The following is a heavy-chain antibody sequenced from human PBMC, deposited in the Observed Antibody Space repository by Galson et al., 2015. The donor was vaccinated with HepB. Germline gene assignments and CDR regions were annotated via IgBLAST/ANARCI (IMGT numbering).Heavy chain of an antibody. Sequence: SVKVSCKVSGYTLTELSMHWVRQAPGKGLEWMGGFDPEDGETIYAQKFQGRVTMTEDTSTDTAYMELSSLRSEDTAVYYCATDPSGWYPAGRYWGQGTLVTVSS. CDR1: GYTLTELS. V-gene: IGHV1-24*01. D-gene: IGHD6-19*01. J-gene: IGHJ4*02. CDR3: ATDPSGWYPAGRY. CDR2: FDPEDGET.